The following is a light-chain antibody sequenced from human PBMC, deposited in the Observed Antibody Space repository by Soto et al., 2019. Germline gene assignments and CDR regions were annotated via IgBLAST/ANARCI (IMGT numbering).Light chain of an antibody. J-gene: IGKJ1*01. CDR1: QSVSSY. Sequence: IVMTQSPATLSVSPGERATLSCRASQSVSSYLAWYQQKPGQAPRLLIYDASNRATGIPARFSGSGSGTDFTLTISSLEPEDSAIYYCQQRSSWHTFGQGTKV. V-gene: IGKV3-11*01. CDR3: QQRSSWHT. CDR2: DAS.